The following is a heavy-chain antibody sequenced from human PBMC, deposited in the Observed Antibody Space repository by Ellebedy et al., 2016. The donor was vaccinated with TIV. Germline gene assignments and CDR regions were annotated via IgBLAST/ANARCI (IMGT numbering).Heavy chain of an antibody. Sequence: MPSETLSLTCTVSGDSISSASCHWSWIRQQPGTGLEWIGFTYDSETTYYNPSLRSRVRISVESSKNQFSLNLSSVTAADTAVYFCACYYVGESGRGYWGPGTLVTVSS. D-gene: IGHD3-10*02. CDR2: TYDSETT. CDR3: ACYYVGESGRGY. V-gene: IGHV4-31*03. J-gene: IGHJ4*02. CDR1: GDSISSASCH.